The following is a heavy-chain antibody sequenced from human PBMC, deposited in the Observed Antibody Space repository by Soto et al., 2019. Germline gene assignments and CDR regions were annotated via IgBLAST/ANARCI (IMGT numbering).Heavy chain of an antibody. CDR3: ARAGAATLSDY. J-gene: IGHJ4*02. CDR1: GGSISSSSYY. V-gene: IGHV4-61*05. Sequence: PSETLSLTCTVSGGSISSSSYYWGWIRQPPGKGLEWIGYIYYSGSTNYNPSLKSRVTISVDTSKNQFSLNLSSVTAAATAVYYWARAGAATLSDYWGQGTLVTVSS. CDR2: IYYSGST. D-gene: IGHD2-15*01.